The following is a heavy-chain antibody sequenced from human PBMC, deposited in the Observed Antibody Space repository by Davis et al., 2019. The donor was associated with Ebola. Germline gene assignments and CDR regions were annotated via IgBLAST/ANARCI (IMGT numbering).Heavy chain of an antibody. D-gene: IGHD6-13*01. CDR1: GFTFSDYY. Sequence: GESLKISCAASGFTFSDYYMSWIRQAPGKGLEWVSYISSSSSYTNYADSVKGRFTISRDNAKNSLYLQMNSLRAEDTAVYYCACFGHIAAAGLDYWGQGTLVTVSS. CDR3: ACFGHIAAAGLDY. V-gene: IGHV3-11*06. J-gene: IGHJ4*02. CDR2: ISSSSSYT.